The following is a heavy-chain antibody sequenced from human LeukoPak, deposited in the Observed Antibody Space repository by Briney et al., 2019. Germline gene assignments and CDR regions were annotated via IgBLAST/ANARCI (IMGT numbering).Heavy chain of an antibody. CDR3: ARSTLGIEFDY. Sequence: VASVTVSCKASGYSFTNYGISWVRQAPGQGLEWMGWISAYNDNAHYAQGLEGRVTMTSETSTRTAYMELRSLRSDDTAVYYCARSTLGIEFDYWGQGSLVTVSS. J-gene: IGHJ4*02. D-gene: IGHD7-27*01. V-gene: IGHV1-18*01. CDR1: GYSFTNYG. CDR2: ISAYNDNA.